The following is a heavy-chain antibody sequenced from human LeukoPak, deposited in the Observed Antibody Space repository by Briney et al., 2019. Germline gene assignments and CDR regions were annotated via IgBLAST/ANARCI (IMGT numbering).Heavy chain of an antibody. J-gene: IGHJ3*02. D-gene: IGHD2-2*02. CDR2: IYYSGST. Sequence: ASETLSLTCTVSGGSISSSSYYWGWIRQPPGKGLEWIGSIYYSGSTYYNPSLKSRVTISVDTSKNQFSLKLSSVTAADTAVYYCAREVEGYCSSTSCYNAFDIWGQGTMVTVSS. CDR1: GGSISSSSYY. V-gene: IGHV4-39*07. CDR3: AREVEGYCSSTSCYNAFDI.